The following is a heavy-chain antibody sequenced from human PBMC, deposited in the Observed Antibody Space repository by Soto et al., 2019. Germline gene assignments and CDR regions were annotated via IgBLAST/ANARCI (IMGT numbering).Heavy chain of an antibody. V-gene: IGHV3-7*03. J-gene: IGHJ4*02. CDR3: ARGPSYSEYSNDWFFDS. Sequence: EVQLVESGGGFVQPGGSLRLACAASGFTFSGYWMTWVRQAPGKGLEWVADIKKDGTEKYYVDSVKGRLTISRDNDKKSVYLQMNSPTVEDTAVYRCARGPSYSEYSNDWFFDSWGQGALVTVSS. CDR2: IKKDGTEK. D-gene: IGHD3-9*01. CDR1: GFTFSGYW.